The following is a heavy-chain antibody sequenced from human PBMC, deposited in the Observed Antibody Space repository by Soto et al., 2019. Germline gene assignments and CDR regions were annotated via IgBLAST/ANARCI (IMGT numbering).Heavy chain of an antibody. CDR1: GYTFTSYA. J-gene: IGHJ5*02. CDR2: INAGNGNT. D-gene: IGHD3-3*01. CDR3: ASVLRFLEWLLS. Sequence: ASVEVSCKASGYTFTSYAMHWVRQAPGQRLEWMGWINAGNGNTKYSQKFQGRVTITRDTSASTAYMELSSLRSEDTAVYYCASVLRFLEWLLSWGQGTQVTVSS. V-gene: IGHV1-3*01.